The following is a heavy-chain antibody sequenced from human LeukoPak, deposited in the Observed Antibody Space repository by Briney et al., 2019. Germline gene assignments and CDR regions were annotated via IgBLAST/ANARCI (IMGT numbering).Heavy chain of an antibody. J-gene: IGHJ6*02. D-gene: IGHD1-7*01. CDR3: VRGSRKLGGMYV. CDR1: GFIFSNHS. CDR2: ISSRGSYR. Sequence: GGSLRLSCVVSGFIFSNHSMNWVRQAPGRGLGWVSSISSRGSYRFYADSVKGRFTISRDNASKSLSLQMTSLRGEDTAVYYCVRGSRKLGGMYVWGQGTTVTVSS. V-gene: IGHV3-21*01.